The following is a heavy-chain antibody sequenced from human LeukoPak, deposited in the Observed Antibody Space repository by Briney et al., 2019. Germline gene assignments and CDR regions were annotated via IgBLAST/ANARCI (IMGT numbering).Heavy chain of an antibody. J-gene: IGHJ4*02. CDR2: ISSSSSYI. CDR1: GFTFSSSA. Sequence: GGSLRLSCAASGFTFSSSAMSWVRQAPGKGLEWVSSISSSSSYIYYADSVKGRFTISRDNAKNSLYLQMNSLRAEDTAVYYCARADSSGYYYFDYWGQGTLVTVSS. D-gene: IGHD3-22*01. V-gene: IGHV3-21*01. CDR3: ARADSSGYYYFDY.